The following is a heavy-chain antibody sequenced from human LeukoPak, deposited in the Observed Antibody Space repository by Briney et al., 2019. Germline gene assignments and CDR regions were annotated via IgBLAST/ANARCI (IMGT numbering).Heavy chain of an antibody. CDR3: ARGADGVSSNSRGWFDP. Sequence: GGSLRLSCAASGFTFNRYNMNWVRRAPGKGLEWVSSISTSSSYIYYADSVRGRFTISRDNAKKSLYLQTNSLRAEDTAVYSCARGADGVSSNSRGWFDPWGQGTLVTVSS. J-gene: IGHJ5*02. CDR1: GFTFNRYN. V-gene: IGHV3-21*01. CDR2: ISTSSSYI. D-gene: IGHD2-15*01.